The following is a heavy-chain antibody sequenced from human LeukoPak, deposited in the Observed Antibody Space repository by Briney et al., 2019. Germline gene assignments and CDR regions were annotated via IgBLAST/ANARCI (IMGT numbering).Heavy chain of an antibody. Sequence: ASVKVSCKASGYTFSGYYIHWVRQAPGQGLEWMGWINPDSGGTNYGQKFQGRVTMTRDTSINTAYMELTGLTSDDTAVYFCARGDPAHTDFWSAPDCWGQGTLVTVSS. V-gene: IGHV1-2*02. CDR3: ARGDPAHTDFWSAPDC. CDR1: GYTFSGYY. CDR2: INPDSGGT. J-gene: IGHJ4*02. D-gene: IGHD3-3*01.